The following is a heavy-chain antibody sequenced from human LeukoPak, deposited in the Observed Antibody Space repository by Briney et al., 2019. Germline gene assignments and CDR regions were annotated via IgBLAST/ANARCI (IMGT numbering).Heavy chain of an antibody. Sequence: GGSLRLSCAASGVTFSSYSMNWVRHAPGKGLEWVSSISSSSSYIYYADSVKGRFTISRDNAKNSLYLQMNSLRAEDTAVYYCARRTYCSSTSWPVRAFDIWGEGKMVTVSS. CDR1: GVTFSSYS. D-gene: IGHD2-2*01. CDR2: ISSSSSYI. V-gene: IGHV3-21*01. J-gene: IGHJ3*02. CDR3: ARRTYCSSTSWPVRAFDI.